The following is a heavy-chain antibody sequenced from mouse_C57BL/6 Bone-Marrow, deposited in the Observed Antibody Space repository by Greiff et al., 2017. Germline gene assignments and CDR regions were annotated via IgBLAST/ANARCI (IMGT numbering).Heavy chain of an antibody. D-gene: IGHD1-1*01. CDR3: ARHEDYGTWAMDY. J-gene: IGHJ4*01. CDR1: GFTFSDYY. V-gene: IGHV5-12*01. Sequence: EVMLVESGGGLVQPGGSLKLSCAASGFTFSDYYMYWVRQTPEKRLEWVAYISNGGGSTYYPDTVKGRFTISRDNAKNTLYLQMSRLKSEDTAMYYCARHEDYGTWAMDYWGQGTSVTVSS. CDR2: ISNGGGST.